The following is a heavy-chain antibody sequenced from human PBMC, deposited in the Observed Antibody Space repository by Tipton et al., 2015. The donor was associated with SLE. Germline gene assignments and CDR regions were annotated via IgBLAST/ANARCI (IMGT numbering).Heavy chain of an antibody. CDR2: INHSGST. D-gene: IGHD3-16*01. J-gene: IGHJ3*02. CDR1: GGSFSGYY. V-gene: IGHV4-34*01. Sequence: TLSLTCAVYGGSFSGYYWSWIRQPPGKGLEWIGEINHSGSTNYNPSLKSRVTISLGTSKNQFSLKLSSVTAADTAVYYCARGRRGGAFDIWGQGTMVTVSS. CDR3: ARGRRGGAFDI.